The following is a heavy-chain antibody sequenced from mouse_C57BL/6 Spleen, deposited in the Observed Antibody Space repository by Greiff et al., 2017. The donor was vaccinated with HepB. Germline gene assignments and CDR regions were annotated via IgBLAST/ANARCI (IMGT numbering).Heavy chain of an antibody. D-gene: IGHD1-1*01. J-gene: IGHJ1*03. CDR3: AYYYGSSSWYFDV. CDR1: GYAFSSSW. V-gene: IGHV1-82*01. CDR2: IYPGDGDT. Sequence: VQLQQSGPELVKPGASVKISCKASGYAFSSSWMNWVKQRPGKGLEWIGRIYPGDGDTNYNGKFKGKATLTADKSSSTAYMQLSSLTSEDSAVYFCAYYYGSSSWYFDVWGTGTTVTVSS.